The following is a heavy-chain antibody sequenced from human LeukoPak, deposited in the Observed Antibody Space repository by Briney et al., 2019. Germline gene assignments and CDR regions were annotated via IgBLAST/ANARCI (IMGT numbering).Heavy chain of an antibody. CDR2: IYHSGST. J-gene: IGHJ4*02. V-gene: IGHV4-38-2*02. D-gene: IGHD3-3*01. CDR1: GYSISSGYY. CDR3: ARGVPVYDFWSGHTDY. Sequence: PSETLSLXCTVSGYSISSGYYWGWIRQPPGKGLEWIGSIYHSGSTYYNPSLKSRVTISVDTSKNQFSLKLSSVTAADTAVYYCARGVPVYDFWSGHTDYWGQGTLVTVSS.